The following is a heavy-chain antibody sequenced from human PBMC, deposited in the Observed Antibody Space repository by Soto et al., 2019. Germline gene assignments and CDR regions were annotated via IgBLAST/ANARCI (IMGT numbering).Heavy chain of an antibody. CDR3: ARLSTLGNSILY. V-gene: IGHV3-7*01. CDR2: IKEDGSEK. Sequence: PGGSLRLTCAASGFSITTYGISWVRQAPWKGLEWVANIKEDGSEKYHVDSVKGRFTISRDNAKNSVYLQMNSLRAEDTAVYYCARLSTLGNSILYWCQGILATGSS. D-gene: IGHD2-21*01. CDR1: GFSITTYG. J-gene: IGHJ4*02.